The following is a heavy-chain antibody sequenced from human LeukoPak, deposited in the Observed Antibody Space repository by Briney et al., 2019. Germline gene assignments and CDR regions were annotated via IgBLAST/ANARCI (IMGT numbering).Heavy chain of an antibody. CDR2: ISSSGSTI. Sequence: GGSLRLSCAASGFTFSSYEMNWVRQAPGKGLEWVSYISSSGSTIYYADSVKGRFTISRDNAKNSLYLQMNSLRAEDTAVYYCARGGATGSAFDIWGQGTMVTVSS. CDR3: ARGGATGSAFDI. D-gene: IGHD3-10*01. CDR1: GFTFSSYE. J-gene: IGHJ3*02. V-gene: IGHV3-48*03.